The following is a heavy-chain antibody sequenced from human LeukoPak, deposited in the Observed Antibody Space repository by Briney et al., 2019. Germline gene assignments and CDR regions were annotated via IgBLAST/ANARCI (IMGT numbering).Heavy chain of an antibody. V-gene: IGHV4-59*01. CDR2: IYYSGST. CDR3: ARDRGYCSGSNCYMVFDY. D-gene: IGHD2-15*01. J-gene: IGHJ4*02. CDR1: GGSISSYY. Sequence: SETLSLTCTVSGGSISSYYWSWIRQPPGKGLEWIGYIYYSGSTNYNPSLKSRVTISVDTSKNQFSLKLSSVTAADTAVYYCARDRGYCSGSNCYMVFDYWGQGPLVTVSS.